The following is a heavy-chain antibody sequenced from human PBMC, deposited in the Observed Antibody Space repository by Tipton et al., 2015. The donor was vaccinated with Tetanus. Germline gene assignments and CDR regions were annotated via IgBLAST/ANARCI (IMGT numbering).Heavy chain of an antibody. CDR3: AKDGCFSVGCLGSDY. CDR1: GSTFSSHW. J-gene: IGHJ4*02. D-gene: IGHD5/OR15-5a*01. CDR2: ISGSDGST. Sequence: SLRLSCAVSGSTFSSHWMHWVRQAPGKGLEWVSAISGSDGSTYYADSVRGRFTISRDNSKNTLYLQMNSPRAEDTAVYYCAKDGCFSVGCLGSDYWGQGTLVTVSS. V-gene: IGHV3-23*01.